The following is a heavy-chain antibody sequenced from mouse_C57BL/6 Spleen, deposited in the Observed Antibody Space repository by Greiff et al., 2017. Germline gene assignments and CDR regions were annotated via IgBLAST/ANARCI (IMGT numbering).Heavy chain of an antibody. D-gene: IGHD1-2*01. CDR2: IDPENGDT. Sequence: VQLQQSGAELVRPGASVKMSCTASGFNIKAYSMHWVKQRPEKSLEWIGRIDPENGDTKYASKFQGKATLTADTSSNTAYLQLSRLTSEDSAVYYCTTGNYGSLARDYWGQGTSVTVSS. CDR1: GFNIKAYS. V-gene: IGHV14-4*01. CDR3: TTGNYGSLARDY. J-gene: IGHJ4*01.